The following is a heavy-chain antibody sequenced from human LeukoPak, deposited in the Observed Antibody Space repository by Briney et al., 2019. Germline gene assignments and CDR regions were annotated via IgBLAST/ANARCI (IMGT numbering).Heavy chain of an antibody. Sequence: KASETLSLTCTVSGGSISNYYWSWIRQPPGKGLECIGYIYYSGSTNYNPSLKSRVTISVDTSKNQFSLRLRSVTAADTAVYYCARQREYCSGVSCYSDVFDIWGQGTMVTVSS. V-gene: IGHV4-59*08. CDR3: ARQREYCSGVSCYSDVFDI. CDR2: IYYSGST. CDR1: GGSISNYY. J-gene: IGHJ3*02. D-gene: IGHD2-15*01.